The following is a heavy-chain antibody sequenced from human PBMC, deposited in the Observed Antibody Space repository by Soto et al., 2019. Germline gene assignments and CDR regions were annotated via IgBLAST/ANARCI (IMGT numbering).Heavy chain of an antibody. D-gene: IGHD5-12*01. J-gene: IGHJ6*02. CDR3: ASRRGYSGYDYYYYYGMDV. CDR2: IDPSDSYT. V-gene: IGHV5-10-1*01. CDR1: GYSFTSYW. Sequence: GESLKISCKGSGYSFTSYWISWVRQMPGKGLEWMGRIDPSDSYTNYSPSFQGHVTISADKSISTAYLQWSSLKASDTAMYYCASRRGYSGYDYYYYYGMDVWGQGTTVTVSS.